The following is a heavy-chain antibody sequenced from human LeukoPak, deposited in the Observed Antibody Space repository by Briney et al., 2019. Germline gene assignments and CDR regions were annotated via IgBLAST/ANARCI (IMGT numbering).Heavy chain of an antibody. D-gene: IGHD3-9*01. Sequence: SETRSLTCTVSIYTITTDYYWSWIRQPAGKALQWIGRIYTGGSTNYNPSLKSRVTISVDTSRNQFSLNLSSVTAADTAVYYCASSILTDYYSYFYYMDVWGKGTTVTISS. CDR2: IYTGGST. CDR3: ASSILTDYYSYFYYMDV. J-gene: IGHJ6*03. V-gene: IGHV4-61*02. CDR1: IYTITTDYY.